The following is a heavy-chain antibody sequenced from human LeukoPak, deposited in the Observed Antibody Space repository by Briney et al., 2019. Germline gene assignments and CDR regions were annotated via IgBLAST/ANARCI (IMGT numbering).Heavy chain of an antibody. Sequence: PGGSLRLSCAASGFTFSTFAMIWVRQPPGKGLEWVSSIFPSGGEIHYADSVRGRFTISRDNSKSTLSLQMNSLRAEDTAIYDCATYRQELLPFESWGQGTLVTVSS. J-gene: IGHJ4*02. V-gene: IGHV3-23*01. CDR1: GFTFSTFA. CDR2: IFPSGGEI. D-gene: IGHD1-7*01. CDR3: ATYRQELLPFES.